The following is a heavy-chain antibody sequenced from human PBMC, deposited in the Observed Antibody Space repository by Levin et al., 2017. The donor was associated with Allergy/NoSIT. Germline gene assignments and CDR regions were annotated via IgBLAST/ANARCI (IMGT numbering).Heavy chain of an antibody. Sequence: GESLKISCAASGFTFSSYGMHWVRQAPGKGLEWVAVIWYDGSNKYYADSVKGRFTISRDNSKNTLYLQMNSLRAEDTAVYYCARENVGYCSSTSCYLDYYYGMDVWGQGTTVTVSS. CDR3: ARENVGYCSSTSCYLDYYYGMDV. CDR2: IWYDGSNK. V-gene: IGHV3-33*01. CDR1: GFTFSSYG. J-gene: IGHJ6*02. D-gene: IGHD2-2*01.